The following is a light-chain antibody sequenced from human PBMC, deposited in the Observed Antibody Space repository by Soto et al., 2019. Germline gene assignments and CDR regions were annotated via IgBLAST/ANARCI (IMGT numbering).Light chain of an antibody. Sequence: EIVMTQSPATLSVSPGERATLSCRASQGIGDTLAWYQQKPGQTPRLLIYDTSTRATGVPARFSGSRSGAEFTLTINSLQSEDFGAYYCQRYNNWPLTFGGGTKVEVK. J-gene: IGKJ4*01. CDR3: QRYNNWPLT. CDR2: DTS. V-gene: IGKV3-15*01. CDR1: QGIGDT.